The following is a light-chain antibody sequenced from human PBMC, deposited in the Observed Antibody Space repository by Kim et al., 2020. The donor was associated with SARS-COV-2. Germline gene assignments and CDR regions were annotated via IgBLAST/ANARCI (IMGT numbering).Light chain of an antibody. CDR3: QAWDSSTNWV. CDR2: QDS. CDR1: KLGDKY. J-gene: IGLJ3*02. Sequence: SYELTQPSSVSVSPGQTASITCSGDKLGDKYACWYQQKTGQSPVLVIYQDSKRPSGIPERFSGSNSGNTATLTISGTQAMDEADYYCQAWDSSTNWVFGGGTQLTVL. V-gene: IGLV3-1*01.